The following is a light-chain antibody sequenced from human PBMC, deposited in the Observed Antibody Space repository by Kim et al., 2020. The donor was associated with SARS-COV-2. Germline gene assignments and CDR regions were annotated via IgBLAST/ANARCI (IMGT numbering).Light chain of an antibody. V-gene: IGKV1-5*03. CDR3: QQYKTFWT. CDR1: QSISDW. CDR2: KAS. J-gene: IGKJ1*01. Sequence: SASVGDRVTVTCRASQSISDWVAWYQQKPGKAPKLLMYKASTLESGVPSRFSGSGSGTEFTLTISSLQPDDFATYYCQQYKTFWTFGQGTKVEIK.